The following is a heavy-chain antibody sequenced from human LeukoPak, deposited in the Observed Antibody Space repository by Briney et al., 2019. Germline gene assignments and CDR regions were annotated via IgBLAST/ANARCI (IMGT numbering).Heavy chain of an antibody. Sequence: GASVKVSCKASGYTFTSYDINWVRQATGQGLEWMGWMNPNSGNTGYAQKFQGRVTMTRDTSTSTVYMELSSLRSEDTAVYYCARDGPYGMDVWGQGTTVTVSS. J-gene: IGHJ6*02. CDR2: MNPNSGNT. CDR3: ARDGPYGMDV. V-gene: IGHV1-8*01. CDR1: GYTFTSYD.